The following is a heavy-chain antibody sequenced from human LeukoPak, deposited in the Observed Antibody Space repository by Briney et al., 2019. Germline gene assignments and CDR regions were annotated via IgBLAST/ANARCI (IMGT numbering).Heavy chain of an antibody. CDR1: GGSLSPYY. D-gene: IGHD6-13*01. V-gene: IGHV4-59*01. Sequence: PSETLSLTCTVSGGSLSPYYWNWIRQPPGKALEWIGYIYYSGSTSYNPSLKSRVTISVDTSKNQFSLKLSSVTAADTAVYYCAGENIATAGIDYWGQGTLVTVSS. CDR2: IYYSGST. CDR3: AGENIATAGIDY. J-gene: IGHJ4*02.